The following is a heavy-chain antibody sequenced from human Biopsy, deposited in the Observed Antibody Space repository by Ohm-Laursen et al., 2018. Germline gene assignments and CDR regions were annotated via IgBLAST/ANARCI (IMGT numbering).Heavy chain of an antibody. Sequence: SAKVSCKTSGYTFTAYGISWVRQAPGQGLEWMGWISTYNDDTNIAQKFQGRVSMTTDTSTRTAYMELRSLRSGDTAIYFCARDPGYDFWSGSDPFDIWGQGTLVTVS. CDR3: ARDPGYDFWSGSDPFDI. CDR1: GYTFTAYG. V-gene: IGHV1-18*04. D-gene: IGHD3-3*01. CDR2: ISTYNDDT. J-gene: IGHJ3*02.